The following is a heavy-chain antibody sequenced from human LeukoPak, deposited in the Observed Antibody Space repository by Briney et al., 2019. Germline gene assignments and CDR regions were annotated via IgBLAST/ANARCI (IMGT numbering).Heavy chain of an antibody. CDR3: ATANGPNFDY. CDR1: SGSFSGYY. V-gene: IGHV4-34*01. Sequence: SETLSLTCAVYSGSFSGYYWSWIRQPPGKGLEWIGEINHSGSTNYNPSLKSRVTISVDTSKNQFSLKLSSVTAADTAVYYCATANGPNFDYWGQGTLVTVSS. D-gene: IGHD2-8*01. CDR2: INHSGST. J-gene: IGHJ4*02.